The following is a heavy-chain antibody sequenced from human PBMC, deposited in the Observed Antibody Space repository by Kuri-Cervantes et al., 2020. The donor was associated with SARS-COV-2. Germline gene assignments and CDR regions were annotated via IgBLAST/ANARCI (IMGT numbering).Heavy chain of an antibody. J-gene: IGHJ6*03. V-gene: IGHV3-33*01. Sequence: LSLTCAASGFTFSSYGMHWVRQAPGKGLEWVAVIWYDGSNKYYADSVKGRFTISRDNSKNTLCLQMNSLRAEDTAVYYCARDLVVSSGWDYYMDVWGKGTTVTVSS. CDR2: IWYDGSNK. D-gene: IGHD6-19*01. CDR1: GFTFSSYG. CDR3: ARDLVVSSGWDYYMDV.